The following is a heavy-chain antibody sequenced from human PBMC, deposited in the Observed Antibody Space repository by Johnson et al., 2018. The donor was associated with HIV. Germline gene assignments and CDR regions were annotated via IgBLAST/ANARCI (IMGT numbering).Heavy chain of an antibody. Sequence: VQLVESGGGLVQPGGSLRLSCAASGFTVSSNYMSWVRQAPGKGLEWVAVISYGGSTGYADSVTGRFTISRDKARLSLYRQMNSLKSEDTALYYCARSGGYDNINAFDIWGQGTVVTISS. CDR1: GFTVSSNY. D-gene: IGHD3-22*01. CDR2: ISYGGST. J-gene: IGHJ3*02. CDR3: ARSGGYDNINAFDI. V-gene: IGHV3-66*01.